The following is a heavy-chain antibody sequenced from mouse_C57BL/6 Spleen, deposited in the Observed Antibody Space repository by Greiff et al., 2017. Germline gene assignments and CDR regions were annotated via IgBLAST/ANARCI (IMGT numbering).Heavy chain of an antibody. CDR2: IDPSDSDT. Sequence: QVQLQQPGAELVRPGSSVKLSCKASGYTFTSYWMHWVKQRPIQGLEWIGNIDPSDSDTHYNQKFKDKATLTVDKSSSTAYMQLSSLTSEDSAVYYCAPIYYEDFDVWGTGTTVTVSS. CDR1: GYTFTSYW. J-gene: IGHJ1*03. D-gene: IGHD2-4*01. V-gene: IGHV1-52*01. CDR3: APIYYEDFDV.